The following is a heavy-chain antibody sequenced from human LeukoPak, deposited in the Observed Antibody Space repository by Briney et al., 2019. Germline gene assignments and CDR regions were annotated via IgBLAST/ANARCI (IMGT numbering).Heavy chain of an antibody. V-gene: IGHV3-48*03. CDR3: ARIERGY. Sequence: GGSLRLSCAASGFTFSSYEMNWVRQAPGKGLEWMAYISSSGSTKYYADSVKGRFTISRDNAKNALYLQMNSLRAEDTALYYCARIERGYWGQGTLVTVSS. D-gene: IGHD3-10*01. CDR1: GFTFSSYE. CDR2: ISSSGSTK. J-gene: IGHJ4*02.